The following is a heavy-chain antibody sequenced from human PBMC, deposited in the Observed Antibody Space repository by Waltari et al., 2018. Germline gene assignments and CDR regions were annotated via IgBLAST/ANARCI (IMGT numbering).Heavy chain of an antibody. CDR2: IKQDGSEK. Sequence: EVQLVESGGGLVQPGGSLRLSCADSGFPFRTYWMSWVRQAPGKGLEWVANIKQDGSEKYSVDSVKGRFTISRDNAKNSLSLQMNSLRAEDTAVYFCARLYNTGWYGFDYWGQGTLVTVSS. CDR3: ARLYNTGWYGFDY. J-gene: IGHJ4*02. CDR1: GFPFRTYW. V-gene: IGHV3-7*01. D-gene: IGHD6-19*01.